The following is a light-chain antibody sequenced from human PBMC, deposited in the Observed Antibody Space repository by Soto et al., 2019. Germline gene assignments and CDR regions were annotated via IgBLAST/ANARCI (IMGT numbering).Light chain of an antibody. V-gene: IGKV3-11*01. CDR1: QSISIY. Sequence: EIVLTQSPATLSLSPGERATLSCRASQSISIYFAWYQQKPGQAPRLLIDDASNRATGIPARFSGSGAGTDFTPTISSLEPEDFAVYYCQQRTNWPRSFTFGGGTKVEIK. CDR3: QQRTNWPRSFT. J-gene: IGKJ4*01. CDR2: DAS.